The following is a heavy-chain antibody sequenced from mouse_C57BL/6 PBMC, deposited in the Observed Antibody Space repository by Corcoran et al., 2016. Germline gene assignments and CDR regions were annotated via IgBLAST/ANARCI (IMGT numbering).Heavy chain of an antibody. J-gene: IGHJ4*01. Sequence: QVQLQQSGPELVKPGASVKLSCKASGYTFTSYDINWVKQRPGQGLEWIGWIYPRDGSTKYNEKFKGKATLTVDTSSSTAYMELHSLTSEDSAVYFCARRQYDYDGGYAMDYWGQGTSVTVSS. CDR3: ARRQYDYDGGYAMDY. V-gene: IGHV1-85*01. D-gene: IGHD2-4*01. CDR2: IYPRDGST. CDR1: GYTFTSYD.